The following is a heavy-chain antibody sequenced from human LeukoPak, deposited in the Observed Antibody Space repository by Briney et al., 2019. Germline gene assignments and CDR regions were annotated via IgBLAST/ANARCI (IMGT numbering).Heavy chain of an antibody. V-gene: IGHV3-21*01. CDR1: GFTFSTYT. CDR2: ISSSNTYM. D-gene: IGHD1-7*01. J-gene: IGHJ3*02. Sequence: GGSLRLSCAASGFTFSTYTMNWVRQAPGKGLEWVSSISSSNTYMYYADSVTGRFTISRDNAKNSLYLQMNSLRAEDTAVYYCARGNYADAFDIWGQGTMVTVSS. CDR3: ARGNYADAFDI.